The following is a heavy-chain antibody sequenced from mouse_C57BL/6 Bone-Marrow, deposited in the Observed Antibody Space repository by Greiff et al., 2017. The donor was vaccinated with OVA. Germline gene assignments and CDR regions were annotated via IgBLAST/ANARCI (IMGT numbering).Heavy chain of an antibody. J-gene: IGHJ2*01. D-gene: IGHD2-5*01. CDR3: TMARVTTRFLDY. Sequence: VQLQQSGAELVRPGASVKLSCTASGFNIKDDYMHWVKQRPEQGLEWIGWIDPENGDTEYASKFQGKATITADTASNTAYLQLSSLTSEDTAVYYWTMARVTTRFLDYWGKGTTLTVSS. CDR1: GFNIKDDY. V-gene: IGHV14-4*01. CDR2: IDPENGDT.